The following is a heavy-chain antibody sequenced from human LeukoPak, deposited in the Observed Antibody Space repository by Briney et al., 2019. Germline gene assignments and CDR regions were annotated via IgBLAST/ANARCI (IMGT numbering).Heavy chain of an antibody. J-gene: IGHJ3*02. V-gene: IGHV3-13*01. D-gene: IGHD3-3*01. Sequence: PGGSLRLSCAASGFTFSSYDMPWVRQATGKGGEGVSAIGTAGDTYYPGSVKGRFTISRENAKNSLYLQMNSLRAGGTAVYYCAVGLTMDYAFDIWGQGTMVTVSS. CDR1: GFTFSSYD. CDR2: IGTAGDT. CDR3: AVGLTMDYAFDI.